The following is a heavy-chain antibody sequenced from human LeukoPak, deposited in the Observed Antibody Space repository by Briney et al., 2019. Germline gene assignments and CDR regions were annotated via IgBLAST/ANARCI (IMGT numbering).Heavy chain of an antibody. CDR3: ARDLYSDYGIYFDY. CDR2: ISISGDDT. V-gene: IGHV3-21*01. J-gene: IGHJ4*02. D-gene: IGHD4-11*01. CDR1: GFSFSSHA. Sequence: GGSLRLSCATSGFSFSSHAMTWVRQAPGKGPEWLSAISISGDDTYYADSVKGRFTISRDNAKNSLYLQMNSLRAEDTALYYCARDLYSDYGIYFDYWGQGTLVTVSS.